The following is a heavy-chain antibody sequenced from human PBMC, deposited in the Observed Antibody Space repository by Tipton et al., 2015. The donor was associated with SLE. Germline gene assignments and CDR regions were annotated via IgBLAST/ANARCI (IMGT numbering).Heavy chain of an antibody. D-gene: IGHD3-10*01. CDR3: ARTGLWFRGLFDY. CDR2: FYSTGST. CDR1: GGSISSSIYY. V-gene: IGHV4-39*07. Sequence: TLSLTCPVSGGSISSSIYYWGWIRQPPGKGLEWIGSFYSTGSTYFNPSLKSRVTISMDTSRNQFSLKLSSVTAADTAVYYCARTGLWFRGLFDYWGQGTLVTVSS. J-gene: IGHJ4*02.